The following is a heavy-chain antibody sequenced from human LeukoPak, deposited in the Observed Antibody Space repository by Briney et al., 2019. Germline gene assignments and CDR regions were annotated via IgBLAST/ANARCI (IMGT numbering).Heavy chain of an antibody. CDR2: FSSSKYI. J-gene: IGHJ6*02. V-gene: IGHV3-21*01. CDR1: GFTFSSYS. CDR3: ARGPPSSYCSGGSCYYYYYGMDV. D-gene: IGHD2-15*01. Sequence: PGVSLRLSCAASGFTFSSYSLTWVRQAPGKGREWVSSFSSSKYIYYADSVKGRFTISRDNAKNSLYLQMDSLRAEDTAVYYCARGPPSSYCSGGSCYYYYYGMDVWGQGTTVTVYS.